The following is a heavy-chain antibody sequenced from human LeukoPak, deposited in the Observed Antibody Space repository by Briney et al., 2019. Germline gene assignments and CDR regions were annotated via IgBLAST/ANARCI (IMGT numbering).Heavy chain of an antibody. J-gene: IGHJ4*02. V-gene: IGHV4-39*01. CDR2: IYYSGSN. D-gene: IGHD2-15*01. CDR3: ARRGYCSGGGCYYRYYFDS. CDR1: GGSISSSRYY. Sequence: SETLSLTCTVSGGSISSSRYYWGWIRQPPGTGLEGIGNIYYSGSNYYNPSLESRVTISVNKSKSQFSLKLRSVPAADSAVYYCARRGYCSGGGCYYRYYFDSWGQGTLVTVSS.